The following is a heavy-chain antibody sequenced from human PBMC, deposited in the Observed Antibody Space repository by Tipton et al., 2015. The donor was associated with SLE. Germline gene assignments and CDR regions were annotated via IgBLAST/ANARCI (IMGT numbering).Heavy chain of an antibody. CDR1: GGSISSSNW. CDR3: YSSGWYPYYFDY. V-gene: IGHV4-4*02. J-gene: IGHJ4*02. Sequence: SLRLSCAVSGGSISSSNWWSWVRQPPGKGLEWIGEIYHSGSTNYNPSLKSRVTISVDKSKNQFSLKLSSVTAADMAVYYCYSSGWYPYYFDYWGQGTLVTVSS. D-gene: IGHD6-19*01. CDR2: IYHSGST.